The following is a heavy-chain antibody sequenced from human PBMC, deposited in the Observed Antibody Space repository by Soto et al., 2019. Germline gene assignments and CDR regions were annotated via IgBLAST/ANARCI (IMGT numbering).Heavy chain of an antibody. Sequence: QVTLKESGPVLMKTTETLTLTCAVSGFSLGNDGMGVTWIRQTPGRALEWLAHIFPTDEKSYSPTLKNWLVISQDTSKGQVCLTTTNVNPRDTATYYCARIFGAGWSGGFRYYGMDVWGQGTAVTVSS. CDR1: GFSLGNDGMG. CDR2: IFPTDEK. CDR3: ARIFGAGWSGGFRYYGMDV. V-gene: IGHV2-26*01. D-gene: IGHD6-19*01. J-gene: IGHJ6*02.